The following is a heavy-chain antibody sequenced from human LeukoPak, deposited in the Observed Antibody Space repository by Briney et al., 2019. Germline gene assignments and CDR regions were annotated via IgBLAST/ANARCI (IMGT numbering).Heavy chain of an antibody. CDR3: AKDQEAVAGQTPFDY. CDR1: GFTFSSYA. V-gene: IGHV3-23*01. CDR2: ISGSGGST. D-gene: IGHD6-19*01. Sequence: PGGSLRLSCAASGFTFSSYAMSWVRQAPGKGLEWVSAISGSGGSTYYADSVKGRFTISRDNSKNTLHLQMNSLRAEDTAVYYCAKDQEAVAGQTPFDYWGQGTLVTVSS. J-gene: IGHJ4*02.